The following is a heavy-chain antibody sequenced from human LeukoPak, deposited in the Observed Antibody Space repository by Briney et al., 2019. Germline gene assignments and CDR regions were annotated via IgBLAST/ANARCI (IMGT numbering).Heavy chain of an antibody. CDR3: ARDRTMIVGFAFDI. Sequence: SVKVSCKASGGTFSSYAISWVRQAPGPGLEWMGRIIPIFGTANYAQKFQGRVTITTDESTSTAYMELSSLRSEDTAVYYCARDRTMIVGFAFDIWGQGTMVTVSS. CDR1: GGTFSSYA. D-gene: IGHD3-22*01. CDR2: IIPIFGTA. V-gene: IGHV1-69*05. J-gene: IGHJ3*02.